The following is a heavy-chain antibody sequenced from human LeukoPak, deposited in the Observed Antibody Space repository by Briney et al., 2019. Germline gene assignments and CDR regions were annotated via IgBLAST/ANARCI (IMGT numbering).Heavy chain of an antibody. J-gene: IGHJ6*03. D-gene: IGHD4-17*01. CDR1: GGSFSGYY. CDR2: INHSGST. Sequence: SETLSLTCAVYGGSFSGYYWSWIRRPPGKGLEWIGEINHSGSTNYNPSLKSRVTISVDTSKNQFSLKLSSVTAAGTAVYYCARLHPLRRGHYYYYMDVWGKGTTVTVSS. CDR3: ARLHPLRRGHYYYYMDV. V-gene: IGHV4-34*01.